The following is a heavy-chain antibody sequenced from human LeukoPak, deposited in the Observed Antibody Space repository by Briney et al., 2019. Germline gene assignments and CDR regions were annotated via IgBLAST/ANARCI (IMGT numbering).Heavy chain of an antibody. D-gene: IGHD6-13*01. CDR1: GFTFTNSA. CDR3: AKMGPGTAAVFMDV. Sequence: GGSLRLSCAASGFTFTNSAMTWVRQAPGKGLEWVSTISGRGVTTLYADSVKGRFTISRDSDKNNIYLQVNSLRAEDTAIYYCAKMGPGTAAVFMDVWGKGTTVSVSS. J-gene: IGHJ6*04. V-gene: IGHV3-23*01. CDR2: ISGRGVTT.